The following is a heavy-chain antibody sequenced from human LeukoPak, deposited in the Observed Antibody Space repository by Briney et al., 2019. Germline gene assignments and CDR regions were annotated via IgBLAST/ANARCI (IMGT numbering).Heavy chain of an antibody. J-gene: IGHJ4*02. CDR2: INAGNGNT. Sequence: GASVKVSCKASGYTFTSYTIHWGRHAPGQRLEWMGWINAGNGNTKYSQKFQSRLTITRDTSASTAYMELSSLRSEDTAVYYCAGISYNTLTDWGQGTLVTVST. D-gene: IGHD3-9*01. CDR1: GYTFTSYT. V-gene: IGHV1-3*01. CDR3: AGISYNTLTD.